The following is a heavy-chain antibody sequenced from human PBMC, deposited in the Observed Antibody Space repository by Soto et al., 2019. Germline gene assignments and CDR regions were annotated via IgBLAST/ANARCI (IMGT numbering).Heavy chain of an antibody. CDR3: ARGSEPNRPLAASGY. Sequence: PSETTALTWRVSGRSSSRSSYCLTWIRPLPGKGLEWIGSIYHSGSTYHNPSLQSRVTISVDTAKNQFSLKLSSVTAADTAVYYGARGSEPNRPLAASGYWGQGTPVTFS. CDR2: IYHSGST. D-gene: IGHD6-13*01. V-gene: IGHV4-39*07. J-gene: IGHJ4*02. CDR1: GRSSSRSSYC.